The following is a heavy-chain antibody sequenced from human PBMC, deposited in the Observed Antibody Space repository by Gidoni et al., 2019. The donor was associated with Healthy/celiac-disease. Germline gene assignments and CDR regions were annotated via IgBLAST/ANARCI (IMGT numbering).Heavy chain of an antibody. Sequence: EVQLVESGGGLVKPGGSLRLSCAASGFTFSNAWMSWVRQAPGKGLEWVGRIKSKTDGGTTDYAAPVKGRFTISRDDSKNTLYLQMNSLKTEDTAVYYCTTRYDSSGSAFDIWGQGTMVTVSS. J-gene: IGHJ3*02. CDR1: GFTFSNAW. CDR3: TTRYDSSGSAFDI. D-gene: IGHD3-22*01. V-gene: IGHV3-15*01. CDR2: IKSKTDGGTT.